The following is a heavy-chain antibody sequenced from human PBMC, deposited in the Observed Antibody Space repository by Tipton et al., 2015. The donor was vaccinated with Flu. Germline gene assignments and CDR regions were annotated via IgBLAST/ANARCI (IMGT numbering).Heavy chain of an antibody. D-gene: IGHD1-26*01. J-gene: IGHJ6*02. Sequence: QMQLVQSGVEVKKPGASVKVSCKASGYTFTNFGITWVRQAPGQGLEWMGWISGYNGDTNYAEKLQGRVTMTTDASTHPAYMEVRSLKSDDTAMYYCARDRGSYNIHLEYHYFYGMDVWGQGTTVTVSS. CDR1: GYTFTNFG. CDR3: ARDRGSYNIHLEYHYFYGMDV. V-gene: IGHV1-18*01. CDR2: ISGYNGDT.